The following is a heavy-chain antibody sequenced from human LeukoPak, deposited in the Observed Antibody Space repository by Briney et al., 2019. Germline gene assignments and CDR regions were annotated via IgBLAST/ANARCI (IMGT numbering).Heavy chain of an antibody. CDR2: INPNSGGT. CDR1: GYTFTGYY. CDR3: ARDAYYYDSSGYSYY. D-gene: IGHD3-22*01. Sequence: ASVKVSCKASGYTFTGYYMHWARQAPGQGLEWMGWINPNSGGTNYAQKFQGRVTMTRDTSISTAYMELSRLRSDDTAVYYCARDAYYYDSSGYSYYWGQGTLVTVSS. J-gene: IGHJ4*02. V-gene: IGHV1-2*02.